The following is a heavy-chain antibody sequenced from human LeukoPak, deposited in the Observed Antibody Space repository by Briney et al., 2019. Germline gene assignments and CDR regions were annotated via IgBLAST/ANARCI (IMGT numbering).Heavy chain of an antibody. CDR1: GGSISSYY. Sequence: SETLSLTCAVSGGSISSYYWSWIRQPPGKGLEWIGYIYYSGSTNYNPSLKSRVTISVDTSKNQFSLKLSSVTAADTAVYYCARQGEVAAQGDAFDIWGQGTMVTVSS. D-gene: IGHD2-15*01. CDR2: IYYSGST. J-gene: IGHJ3*02. V-gene: IGHV4-59*08. CDR3: ARQGEVAAQGDAFDI.